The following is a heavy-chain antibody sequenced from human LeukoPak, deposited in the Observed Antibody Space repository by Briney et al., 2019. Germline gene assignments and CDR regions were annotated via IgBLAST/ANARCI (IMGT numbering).Heavy chain of an antibody. D-gene: IGHD3-16*01. CDR3: ARELGYYYYMDV. CDR1: GHSFTSYG. CDR2: ISAYNGNT. Sequence: ASVKVSCKASGHSFTSYGISWVRQAPGKGLEWMGWISAYNGNTNYAQKLQGRVTMTTDTSTSTAYMELRSLRSDDTAVYYCARELGYYYYMDVWGKGTTVTISS. V-gene: IGHV1-18*01. J-gene: IGHJ6*03.